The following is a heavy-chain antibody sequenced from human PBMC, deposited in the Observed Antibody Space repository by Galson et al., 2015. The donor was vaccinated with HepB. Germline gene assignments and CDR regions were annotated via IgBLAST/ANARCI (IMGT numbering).Heavy chain of an antibody. CDR1: GGTFSRYA. D-gene: IGHD2-2*01. V-gene: IGHV1-69*13. Sequence: SVKVSCKASGGTFSRYAISWVRQAPGQGLEWMGGIIPIFGTANYAQKFQGRVTTTADESTSTAYMELSSLRSEDTAVYYCARDREPAARGAYYYYGMDVWGQGTTVTVSS. J-gene: IGHJ6*02. CDR2: IIPIFGTA. CDR3: ARDREPAARGAYYYYGMDV.